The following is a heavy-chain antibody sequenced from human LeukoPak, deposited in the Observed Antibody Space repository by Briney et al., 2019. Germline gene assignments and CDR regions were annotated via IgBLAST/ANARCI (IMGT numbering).Heavy chain of an antibody. CDR2: IYSGGST. D-gene: IGHD2-15*01. CDR1: GFTVSSNY. V-gene: IGHV3-53*01. Sequence: GGSLRLSCAASGFTVSSNYMSWVRQAPGKGLEWVSVIYSGGSTYYADSVKGRFTISRDNSKNTLYLQMNSLRAEDTAVYYCARVPLPTLHMDVWGQGTTVTVSS. CDR3: ARVPLPTLHMDV. J-gene: IGHJ6*02.